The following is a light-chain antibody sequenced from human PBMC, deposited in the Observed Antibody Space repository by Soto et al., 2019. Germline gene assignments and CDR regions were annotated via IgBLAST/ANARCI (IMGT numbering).Light chain of an antibody. J-gene: IGLJ2*01. Sequence: SYELTQPPAVSVAPGQTATIPCGGSNIGGKSVHWYRQRPDQAPVLVLYDERDRPSGIPERLSGSNSGDTATLTISRVEAGDEADYYCQVWDRSSDVVFGGGTKVTVL. V-gene: IGLV3-21*02. CDR2: DER. CDR3: QVWDRSSDVV. CDR1: NIGGKS.